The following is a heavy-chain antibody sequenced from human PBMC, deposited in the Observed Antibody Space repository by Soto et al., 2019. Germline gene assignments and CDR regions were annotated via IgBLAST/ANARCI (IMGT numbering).Heavy chain of an antibody. V-gene: IGHV3-11*05. CDR3: ARVMDPYYYDSSGSPYVF. CDR2: ISSSSSYT. Sequence: GGSLRLSCAASGLTFSDYYMSWIRQAPGKGLEWVSYISSSSSYTNYADSVKGRFTISRDDAKNSLYLQMNSLRAEDTAVYYCARVMDPYYYDSSGSPYVFGGQGTLVTVS. D-gene: IGHD3-22*01. CDR1: GLTFSDYY. J-gene: IGHJ4*02.